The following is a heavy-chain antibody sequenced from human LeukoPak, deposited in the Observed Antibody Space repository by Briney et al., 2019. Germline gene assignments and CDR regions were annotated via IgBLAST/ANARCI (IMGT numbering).Heavy chain of an antibody. CDR1: GYTFTGYY. CDR2: INPNSGGT. J-gene: IGHJ6*03. Sequence: ASVKVSCKASGYTFTGYYMHWVRQAPGQGLEWMGWINPNSGGTNYAQKFQGRVTMPRDTSISTAYMELSRLRSDDTAVYYCARDLGFWSGPNYYYYMDVWGKGTTVTVSS. CDR3: ARDLGFWSGPNYYYYMDV. D-gene: IGHD3-3*01. V-gene: IGHV1-2*02.